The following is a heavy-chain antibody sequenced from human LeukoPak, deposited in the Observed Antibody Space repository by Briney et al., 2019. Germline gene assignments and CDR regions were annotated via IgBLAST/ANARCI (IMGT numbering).Heavy chain of an antibody. CDR1: GFTFSSYD. V-gene: IGHV3-13*01. Sequence: GGSLRLSCAASGFTFSSYDMHWVRQATGKGLEWVSAIGTAGDTYYPGSVKGRFTISRDNAKNSLYLQMNSLRAEDTAVYYCARLTTDSSGYYVDEGYYFDYWGQGTLVTVSS. CDR2: IGTAGDT. CDR3: ARLTTDSSGYYVDEGYYFDY. D-gene: IGHD3-22*01. J-gene: IGHJ4*02.